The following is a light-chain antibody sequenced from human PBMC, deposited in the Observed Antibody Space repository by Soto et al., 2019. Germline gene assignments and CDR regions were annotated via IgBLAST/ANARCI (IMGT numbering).Light chain of an antibody. Sequence: EIVLTQSPATLSLSPGDSATLTCRASQSVATYLTWYQQKPGKAPRLLISDTSNRATGSPDRFSGSGSGTEFILTIISLEPEDFAVNYCWQRYNWPPYTFGQGTKLEIK. CDR3: WQRYNWPPYT. CDR1: QSVATY. CDR2: DTS. J-gene: IGKJ2*01. V-gene: IGKV3-11*01.